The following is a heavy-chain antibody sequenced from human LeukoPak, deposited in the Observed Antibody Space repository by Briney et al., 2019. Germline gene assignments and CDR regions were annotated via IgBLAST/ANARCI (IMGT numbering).Heavy chain of an antibody. CDR1: GFAFSSYA. Sequence: GGSLRLSCATSGFAFSSYAMSWVRLAPGKGLEWVSAISGSGSNTYYTDSVKGRFTISRDNSRNTLYLQMSSLRAEDAAAYYCAKGGNFDYWGQGTLVTVSS. V-gene: IGHV3-23*01. CDR2: ISGSGSNT. D-gene: IGHD2-15*01. J-gene: IGHJ4*02. CDR3: AKGGNFDY.